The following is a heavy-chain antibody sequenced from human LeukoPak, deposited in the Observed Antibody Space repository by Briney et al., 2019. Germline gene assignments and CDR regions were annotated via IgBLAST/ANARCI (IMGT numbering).Heavy chain of an antibody. J-gene: IGHJ4*02. CDR2: IYYSGST. CDR3: ARHAELLYYFDY. D-gene: IGHD3-10*01. Sequence: SETLSLTCIVSGGSISSGTYYWGWIRQPPGKGLEWIGSIYYSGSTYYNPSLKSRVTISVDTSKNQFSLKLSSVTAADTAVYYCARHAELLYYFDYWGQGTLVTVSS. CDR1: GGSISSGTYY. V-gene: IGHV4-39*01.